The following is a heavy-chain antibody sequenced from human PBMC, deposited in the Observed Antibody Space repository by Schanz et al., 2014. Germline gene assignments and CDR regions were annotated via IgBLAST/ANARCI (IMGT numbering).Heavy chain of an antibody. J-gene: IGHJ4*02. Sequence: QVQLVQSGAEVKKPGASVKVSCKASAYSLTGYYLHWVRQAPGQGLEWMGWINPNNGGTNYAQKCQGRVTMTRDTSISTAYMEMTRLTSDDTAVYYCARDGIGADKRWGQGTLVTVSS. V-gene: IGHV1-2*02. CDR1: AYSLTGYY. CDR3: ARDGIGADKR. CDR2: INPNNGGT. D-gene: IGHD6-13*01.